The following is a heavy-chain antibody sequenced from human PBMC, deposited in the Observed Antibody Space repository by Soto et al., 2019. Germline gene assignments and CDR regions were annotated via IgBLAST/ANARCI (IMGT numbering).Heavy chain of an antibody. CDR2: ISLDDSDT. Sequence: PGESLKISCEASGFSFTNYWIGWVRQMPGKGLEWMGIISLDDSDTRYSPSFQGQVTISADKSTRTAYLQWNSLKAPDTAMYYCARLQVWNYGGIPYAMDVWGPGTTVTVSS. CDR1: GFSFTNYW. J-gene: IGHJ6*02. D-gene: IGHD1-7*01. CDR3: ARLQVWNYGGIPYAMDV. V-gene: IGHV5-51*01.